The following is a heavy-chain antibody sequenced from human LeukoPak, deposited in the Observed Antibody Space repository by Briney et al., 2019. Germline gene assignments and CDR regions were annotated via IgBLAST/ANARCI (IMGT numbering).Heavy chain of an antibody. D-gene: IGHD3-22*01. CDR1: GFPFSRYA. J-gene: IGHJ4*02. CDR2: RSHDGGIE. Sequence: SGGSLRLSCAASGFPFSRYAVHWVRQAPGKGLEWVALRSHDGGIEDYADSVKGRFTISRDNSRNTLYLQMNSLKPEDTAVYYCASSNEFYYDTSTYVDYWGQGTLVTVSS. CDR3: ASSNEFYYDTSTYVDY. V-gene: IGHV3-30-3*01.